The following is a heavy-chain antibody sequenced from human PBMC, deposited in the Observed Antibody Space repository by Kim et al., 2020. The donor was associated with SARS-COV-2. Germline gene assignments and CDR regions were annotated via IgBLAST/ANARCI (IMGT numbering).Heavy chain of an antibody. CDR1: GFTFSSYA. J-gene: IGHJ5*02. V-gene: IGHV3-23*01. CDR2: ISGSGGST. Sequence: GGSLRLSCAASGFTFSSYAMSWVRQAPGKGLEWVSAISGSGGSTYYADSVKGRFTISRDNSKNTLYLQMNSLRAEDTAVYYCAKDPYIAVAGQELNWFDPWGQGTLVTVSS. D-gene: IGHD6-19*01. CDR3: AKDPYIAVAGQELNWFDP.